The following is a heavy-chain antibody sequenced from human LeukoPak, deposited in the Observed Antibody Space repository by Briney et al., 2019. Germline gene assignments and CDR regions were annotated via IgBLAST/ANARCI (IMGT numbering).Heavy chain of an antibody. D-gene: IGHD5-18*01. CDR2: IKQDGSEK. CDR1: GFTFSSYR. CDR3: ARGRYRGPSDY. V-gene: IGHV3-7*01. J-gene: IGHJ4*02. Sequence: GGSLRLSCAASGFTFSSYRMSWVRQAPGKGLEWVANIKQDGSEKYYVDSVKGRFTISRDNAKNSLYLQMNSLRAEDTAVYYCARGRYRGPSDYWGQGTLVTVSS.